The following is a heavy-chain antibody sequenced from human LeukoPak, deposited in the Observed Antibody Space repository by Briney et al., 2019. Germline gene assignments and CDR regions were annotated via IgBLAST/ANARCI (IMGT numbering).Heavy chain of an antibody. J-gene: IGHJ5*02. V-gene: IGHV4-34*01. Sequence: PSETLSLTCAVYGGSFSGYYWSWIRQPPGKGLEWIGEINHSGSTNYNPSLKSRVTISVDTSKTQFSLKLSSVTAADTAVYYCARHGLTMVWGVIKRRGNNWFDPWGQGTLVTVSS. CDR1: GGSFSGYY. D-gene: IGHD3-10*01. CDR2: INHSGST. CDR3: ARHGLTMVWGVIKRRGNNWFDP.